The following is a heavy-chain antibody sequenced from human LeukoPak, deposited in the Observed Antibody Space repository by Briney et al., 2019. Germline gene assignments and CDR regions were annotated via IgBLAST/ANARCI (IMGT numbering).Heavy chain of an antibody. J-gene: IGHJ4*02. V-gene: IGHV3-23*01. CDR2: ISAGSST. Sequence: GGSLRLSCAASGFTFSSYAMSWVRQAPGKGLEWASAISAGSSTYYADSVKGRFTISRDNSKNTLYLQMNSLRAEDTAVCYCAKGGSTSPNGINDYWGQGTLVTVSS. D-gene: IGHD2-2*01. CDR3: AKGGSTSPNGINDY. CDR1: GFTFSSYA.